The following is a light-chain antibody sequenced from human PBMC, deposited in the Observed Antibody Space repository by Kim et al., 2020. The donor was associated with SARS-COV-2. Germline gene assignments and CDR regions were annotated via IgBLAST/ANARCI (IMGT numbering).Light chain of an antibody. CDR3: RQRA. V-gene: IGKV1-33*01. CDR1: QDISNY. J-gene: IGKJ2*01. Sequence: DIQMTQSPSSLSASVGDRVTITCQASQDISNYLNWYQQKPGKAPKLLIYDASNLETGVPSRFSGSGSGTDFTFTISSLQPEDIATYYCRQRAFGQGTKLEI. CDR2: DAS.